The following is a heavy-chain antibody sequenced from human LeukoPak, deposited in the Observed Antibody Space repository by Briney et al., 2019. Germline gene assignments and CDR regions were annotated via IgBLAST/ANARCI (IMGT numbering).Heavy chain of an antibody. CDR3: ARVYRGAMPFDY. Sequence: ASVKVSCKASGYTFTGYYMHWVRQAPGQGLEWMGWINPNSGGTNYAQKFQGRVTMTRGTSISTAYMELSRLRSDDTAVYYCARVYRGAMPFDYWGQGTLVTVSS. J-gene: IGHJ4*02. CDR2: INPNSGGT. D-gene: IGHD3-10*01. CDR1: GYTFTGYY. V-gene: IGHV1-2*02.